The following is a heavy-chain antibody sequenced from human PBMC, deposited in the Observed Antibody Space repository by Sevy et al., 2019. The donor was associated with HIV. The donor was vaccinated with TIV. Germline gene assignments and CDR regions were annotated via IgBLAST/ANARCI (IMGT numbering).Heavy chain of an antibody. CDR3: ARGGDDSSGYYFDY. V-gene: IGHV4-34*01. J-gene: IGHJ4*02. D-gene: IGHD3-22*01. CDR1: GGSFSGYY. CDR2: INHSGST. Sequence: SETLSLTCAVYGGSFSGYYWSWIRQPPGKGLEWIGEINHSGSTNYNPSLKSRVTISVDTSKNQFSLKLSSVTAADTALYYCARGGDDSSGYYFDYWGQGTLVTVSS.